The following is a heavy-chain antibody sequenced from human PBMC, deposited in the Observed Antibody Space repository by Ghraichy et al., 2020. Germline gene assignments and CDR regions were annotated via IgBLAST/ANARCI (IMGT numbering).Heavy chain of an antibody. Sequence: GESLNISCAASGFTFSSYWMSWVRQTPGKGLEWVANIKQDGTEKYYVDSVKGRFTISRDNAKNALYLQLNSLGAEDTAVYYCARDANYDYVWTTFRSIDYWGQGTLVTVSS. CDR1: GFTFSSYW. J-gene: IGHJ4*02. V-gene: IGHV3-7*03. CDR2: IKQDGTEK. CDR3: ARDANYDYVWTTFRSIDY. D-gene: IGHD3-16*02.